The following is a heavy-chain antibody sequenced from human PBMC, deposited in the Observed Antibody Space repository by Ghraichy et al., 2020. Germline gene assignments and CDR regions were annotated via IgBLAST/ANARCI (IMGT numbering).Heavy chain of an antibody. Sequence: GGSLRLSCAASGFTFSNTWMNWVRQAPGKGLEWVGRIKSRADGGTTDYPPSVKGRFTISRDDSQSSLSLQMNSLKAEDTAVYFCTTGTDFWNPGLWDPIDHWGQGTLVTVSS. D-gene: IGHD3-3*01. CDR1: GFTFSNTW. CDR3: TTGTDFWNPGLWDPIDH. V-gene: IGHV3-15*01. J-gene: IGHJ4*02. CDR2: IKSRADGGTT.